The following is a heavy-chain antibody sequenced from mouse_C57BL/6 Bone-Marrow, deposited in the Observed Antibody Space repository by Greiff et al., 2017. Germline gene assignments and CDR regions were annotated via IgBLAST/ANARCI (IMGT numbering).Heavy chain of an antibody. CDR2: ISSGGSYP. Sequence: EVMLVESGGDLVKPGGSLKLSCAASGFTFSSYGMSWVRQTPDKRLEWVATISSGGSYPYYPDSVKGRFTISRDNAKNTLYLQMSSLKSEDTAMYYCARPKRGNYFDYWGQGTTLTVSS. J-gene: IGHJ2*01. CDR3: ARPKRGNYFDY. CDR1: GFTFSSYG. V-gene: IGHV5-6*01.